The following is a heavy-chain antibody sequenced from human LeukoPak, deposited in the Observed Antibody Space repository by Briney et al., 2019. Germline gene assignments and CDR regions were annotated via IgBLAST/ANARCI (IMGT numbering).Heavy chain of an antibody. V-gene: IGHV3-53*01. D-gene: IGHD4/OR15-4a*01. CDR1: GFTVSSNS. CDR3: ARRAGAYSHPYDY. CDR2: IYSDNT. Sequence: GGSLRLSCTVSGFTVSSNSMSWVRQAPGKGLEGVSFIYSDNTHYSDSVKGRFTISRDNSKNTLYFQMNSLRAEDTAVYYCARRAGAYSHPYDYWGQGTLVTVSS. J-gene: IGHJ4*02.